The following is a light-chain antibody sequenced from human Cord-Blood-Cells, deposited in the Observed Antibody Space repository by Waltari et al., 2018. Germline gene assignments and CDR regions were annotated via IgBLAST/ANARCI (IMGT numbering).Light chain of an antibody. J-gene: IGLJ2*01. V-gene: IGLV2-23*01. CDR3: CSSAGSSTVV. CDR2: EGS. Sequence: QSALTQPASESGSPGPSISISWTGTRRDVGSYTLVCWYQQDPGKATKLMIYEGSKRPSGVSNRFSGSKSGNTASLTTSGLQAEDEADYYCCSSAGSSTVVFGGGTKLTVV. CDR1: RRDVGSYTL.